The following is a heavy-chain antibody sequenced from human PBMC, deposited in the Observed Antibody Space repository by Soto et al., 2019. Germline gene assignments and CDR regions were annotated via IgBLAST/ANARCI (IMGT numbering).Heavy chain of an antibody. D-gene: IGHD3-22*01. V-gene: IGHV5-10-1*01. Sequence: PGESLKISCKGSGYSFTSYWISWVRQMPGKGLEWMGRIDPSDSYTNYSPSFQGHVTISADKSISTAYLQWSSLKASDTAMYYCASELYYYDSSGPYRDYWGQGTLVTVSS. CDR1: GYSFTSYW. CDR2: IDPSDSYT. CDR3: ASELYYYDSSGPYRDY. J-gene: IGHJ4*02.